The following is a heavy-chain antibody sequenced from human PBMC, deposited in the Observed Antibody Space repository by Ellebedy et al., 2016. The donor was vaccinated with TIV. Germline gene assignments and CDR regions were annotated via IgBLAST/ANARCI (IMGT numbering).Heavy chain of an antibody. CDR3: ARVGQWLGHYYYYYGMDV. V-gene: IGHV3-48*01. J-gene: IGHJ6*02. CDR1: GFTFSSYS. D-gene: IGHD6-19*01. CDR2: ISSSSSTI. Sequence: PGGSLRLSCAASGFTFSSYSMNWVREAPGKGLEWVSYISSSSSTIYYADSVKGRFTISRDNSKNTLYLQMNSLRAEDTAVYYCARVGQWLGHYYYYYGMDVWGQGTTVTVSS.